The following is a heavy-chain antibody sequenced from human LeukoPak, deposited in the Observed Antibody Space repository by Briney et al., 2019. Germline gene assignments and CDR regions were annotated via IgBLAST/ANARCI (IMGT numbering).Heavy chain of an antibody. D-gene: IGHD3-22*01. CDR1: GGSIISSSYY. V-gene: IGHV4-39*07. CDR2: IYYSGKT. Sequence: SETLSLTCTVSGGSIISSSYYWGWIRQPPGKGLEWIGSIYYSGKTDYNPSLKSRVTMSVDTSKNQFSLKLSSVTAADTAVYYCARDQYYYDSSGYYGFDYWGQGTLVTVSS. CDR3: ARDQYYYDSSGYYGFDY. J-gene: IGHJ4*02.